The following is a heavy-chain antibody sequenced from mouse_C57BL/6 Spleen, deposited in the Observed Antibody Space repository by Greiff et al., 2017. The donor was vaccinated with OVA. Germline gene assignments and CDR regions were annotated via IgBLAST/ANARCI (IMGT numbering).Heavy chain of an antibody. V-gene: IGHV1-72*01. D-gene: IGHD4-1*01. Sequence: VQLQQPGAELVKPGASVKLSCKASGYTFTSYWLHWVKQRPGRGLEWIGRIDPNSGGPTYNETFTSKATLTVAKPSSTSYMQLSSLTSEDSAVYYCARWRTGGLFDYWGQGTTLTVSS. CDR2: IDPNSGGP. J-gene: IGHJ2*01. CDR1: GYTFTSYW. CDR3: ARWRTGGLFDY.